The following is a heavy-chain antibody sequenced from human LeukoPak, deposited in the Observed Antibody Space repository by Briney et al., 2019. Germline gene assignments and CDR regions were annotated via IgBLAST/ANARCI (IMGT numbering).Heavy chain of an antibody. J-gene: IGHJ4*02. CDR3: AKVKALDAVASYFDY. CDR1: GFTFSSYE. D-gene: IGHD1-1*01. Sequence: GGSLRLSCAASGFTFSSYEMNWVRQAPGKGLEWVSAISSSGDNTYYADSVKGQFTISRDNSKNTLDLQMNSLRAEDTAMYHCAKVKALDAVASYFDYWGQGTLVTVSS. CDR2: ISSSGDNT. V-gene: IGHV3-23*01.